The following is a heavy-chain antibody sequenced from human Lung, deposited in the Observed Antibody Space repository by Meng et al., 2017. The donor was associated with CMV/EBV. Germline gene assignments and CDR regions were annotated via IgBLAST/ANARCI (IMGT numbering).Heavy chain of an antibody. V-gene: IGHV3-21*01. CDR1: GFTFSSYS. J-gene: IGHJ4*02. Sequence: GESLKISCAASGFTFSSYSMNWVRQAPGKGLEWVSSISSSSSYIYYADSVKGRFTISRDNAKNSLYLQMNSLRAEDTAVYYCARDGRGSRATRYVDYFAYWGQGKXVTVSS. CDR2: ISSSSSYI. D-gene: IGHD2-2*01. CDR3: ARDGRGSRATRYVDYFAY.